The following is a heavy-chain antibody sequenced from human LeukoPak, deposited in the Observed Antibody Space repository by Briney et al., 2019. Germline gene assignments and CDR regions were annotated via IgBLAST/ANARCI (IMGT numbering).Heavy chain of an antibody. V-gene: IGHV1-46*01. Sequence: ASVTVSCKASGYTFTSYYMPWVRQAPGQGLEWMGIINPSGGSTSYAQKFQGRVTMTRDTSMSTVYMELSSLRSEDTAVYYCASAPSSYYYDSSGPYGYWGQGTLVTVSS. CDR1: GYTFTSYY. J-gene: IGHJ4*02. CDR3: ASAPSSYYYDSSGPYGY. D-gene: IGHD3-22*01. CDR2: INPSGGST.